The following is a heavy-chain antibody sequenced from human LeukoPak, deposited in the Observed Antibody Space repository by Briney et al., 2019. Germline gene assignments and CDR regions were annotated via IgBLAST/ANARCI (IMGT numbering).Heavy chain of an antibody. Sequence: GGSLRLSCGASGFTFGTYWMHWVRQAPGKGLVWVSGINSDGGTTTYADSVEGRFTISRDNAKNTLYLQMNSLRAEDTAVYYCARRWYGAYAYYYMDVWGKGTTVTVSS. J-gene: IGHJ6*03. CDR1: GFTFGTYW. V-gene: IGHV3-74*01. D-gene: IGHD5-24*01. CDR2: INSDGGTT. CDR3: ARRWYGAYAYYYMDV.